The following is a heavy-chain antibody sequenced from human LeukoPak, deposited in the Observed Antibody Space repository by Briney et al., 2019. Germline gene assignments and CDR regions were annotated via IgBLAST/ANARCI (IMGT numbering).Heavy chain of an antibody. V-gene: IGHV3-48*01. D-gene: IGHD3-22*01. CDR2: ISSSSSTI. Sequence: PGGSLRLSCAASGFTFSSYSMNWVRQAPGKGLEWVSYISSSSSTIYYADSVKGRFTISRDNAKNSLYLQMNSLRAEDTALYYCARGYYDSSKYYFDYWGQGTLVTVSS. CDR3: ARGYYDSSKYYFDY. J-gene: IGHJ4*02. CDR1: GFTFSSYS.